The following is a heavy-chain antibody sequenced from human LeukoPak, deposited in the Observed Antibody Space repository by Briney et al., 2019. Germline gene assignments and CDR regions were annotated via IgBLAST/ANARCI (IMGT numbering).Heavy chain of an antibody. V-gene: IGHV4-38-2*02. CDR1: GYSISSGYY. D-gene: IGHD5-12*01. Sequence: SETLSLTCTVSGYSISSGYYWGWIRQPPGKGLEWIGYIYYSGSTNYNPSLKSRVTISVDTSKNQFSLKLSSVTAADTAVYYCARHPRIRGGYAAFDIWGQGTMVTVSS. CDR2: IYYSGST. J-gene: IGHJ3*02. CDR3: ARHPRIRGGYAAFDI.